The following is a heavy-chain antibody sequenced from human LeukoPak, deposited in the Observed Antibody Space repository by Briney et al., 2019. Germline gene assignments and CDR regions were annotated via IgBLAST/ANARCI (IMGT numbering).Heavy chain of an antibody. CDR2: IYPVDADT. CDR1: GYIYISYW. J-gene: IGHJ5*02. Sequence: GGSLKISCNSSGYIYISYWSGGVRQMPGKGLEGMGIIYPVDADTRYSPSCQGQVTISADKSISTAYLQWSSLKASDTAMYYCARLGSRHAYDSGDLWGQGTLVSVSS. CDR3: ARLGSRHAYDSGDL. D-gene: IGHD5-12*01. V-gene: IGHV5-51*01.